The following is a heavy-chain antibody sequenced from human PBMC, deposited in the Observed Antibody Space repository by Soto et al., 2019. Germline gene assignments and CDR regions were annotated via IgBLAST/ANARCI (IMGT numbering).Heavy chain of an antibody. CDR2: ISYDGSNK. CDR1: GFNFRSYG. D-gene: IGHD1-26*01. CDR3: AKDRVRGSYYGGWFDP. V-gene: IGHV3-30*18. J-gene: IGHJ5*02. Sequence: PGGSLRLSCAASGFNFRSYGMHWVRQAPGKGLEWVAVISYDGSNKYYADSVKGRLTISRDNSKNTLYLQMNSLRAEDTGVYYCAKDRVRGSYYGGWFDPWGQGTLVTVSS.